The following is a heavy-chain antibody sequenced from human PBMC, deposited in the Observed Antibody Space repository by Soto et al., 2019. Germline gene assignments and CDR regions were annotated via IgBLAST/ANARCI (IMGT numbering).Heavy chain of an antibody. D-gene: IGHD6-19*01. CDR1: GFTFSSYA. CDR2: ISGSGGST. Sequence: EVQLLESGGGLVQPGGSLRLSCAASGFTFSSYAMSWVRQAPGKGLEWVSAISGSGGSTYYADSVKGRFTISRDNSKNPLYLKMNSLRAEDRALYYWAKDVEVAVVGTDYWGKGPLVTVSS. CDR3: AKDVEVAVVGTDY. V-gene: IGHV3-23*01. J-gene: IGHJ4*02.